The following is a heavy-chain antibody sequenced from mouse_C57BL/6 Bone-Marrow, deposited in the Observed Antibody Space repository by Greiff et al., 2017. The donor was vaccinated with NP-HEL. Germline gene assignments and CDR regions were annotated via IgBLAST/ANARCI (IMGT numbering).Heavy chain of an antibody. J-gene: IGHJ2*01. Sequence: VQLQQSGPELVKPGASVKISCKASGYTFTDYYMNWVKQSHGKSLEWIGDINPNNGGTSYNQKFKGKATLTVDKSSSTAYMELRSLTSEDSAVYYRARDYSNVFDYWGQGTTLTVSS. CDR3: ARDYSNVFDY. D-gene: IGHD2-5*01. CDR1: GYTFTDYY. CDR2: INPNNGGT. V-gene: IGHV1-26*01.